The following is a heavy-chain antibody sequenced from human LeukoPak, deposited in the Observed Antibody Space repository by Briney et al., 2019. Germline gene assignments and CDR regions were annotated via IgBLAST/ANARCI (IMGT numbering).Heavy chain of an antibody. D-gene: IGHD5-12*01. CDR1: GYTFTGYY. J-gene: IGHJ4*02. Sequence: GASVKVSCKASGYTFTGYYMHWVRQAPGQGLEWMGWINPNSGGTNYAQKFQGRVTMTRDTSISTAYMELSRLRSDDTAVYYCARDQDKDSGYVNDYWGQGTLVTVSS. CDR3: ARDQDKDSGYVNDY. V-gene: IGHV1-2*02. CDR2: INPNSGGT.